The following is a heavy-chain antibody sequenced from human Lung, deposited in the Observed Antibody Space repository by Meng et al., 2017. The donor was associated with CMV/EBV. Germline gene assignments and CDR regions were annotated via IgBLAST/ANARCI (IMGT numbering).Heavy chain of an antibody. CDR1: GFTFSSYA. J-gene: IGHJ4*02. D-gene: IGHD2-2*01. CDR3: AKPVPYCGSTSCYDS. CDR2: ISSDGGNA. Sequence: GFTFSSYAMSWVRQAPGKGLEWVSVISSDGGNAYYADSVRGRFTISRDASKNTLYLQMNSLRGEDTAVYYCAKPVPYCGSTSCYDSWGQGTLVTVSS. V-gene: IGHV3-23*03.